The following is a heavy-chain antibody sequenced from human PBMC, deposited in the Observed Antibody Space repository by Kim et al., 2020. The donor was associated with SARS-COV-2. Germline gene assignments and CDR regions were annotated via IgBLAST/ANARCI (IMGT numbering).Heavy chain of an antibody. Sequence: GGSLRLSCAASGFTFDDYTMHWVRQAPGKGLEWVSLISWDGGSTYYADSVKGRFTISRDNSKNSLYLQMNSLRTEDTALYYCAKDILMSSVGYCSSTSCPLGGMDVWGQGTTVTVSS. V-gene: IGHV3-43*01. J-gene: IGHJ6*02. CDR2: ISWDGGST. D-gene: IGHD2-2*01. CDR3: AKDILMSSVGYCSSTSCPLGGMDV. CDR1: GFTFDDYT.